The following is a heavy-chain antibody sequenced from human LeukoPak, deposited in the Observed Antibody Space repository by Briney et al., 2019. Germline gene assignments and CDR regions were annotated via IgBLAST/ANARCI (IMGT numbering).Heavy chain of an antibody. D-gene: IGHD4-11*01. CDR2: IYYSGST. Sequence: PSETLSLTCTVSGGSISSYWWSWTRQPPGKGLECIGYIYYSGSTNYNPSLKSRVTISVDTSKNQFSLKLSSVTAADTAVYYCARGSGVTPVDYWGQGTLVTVSS. CDR3: ARGSGVTPVDY. CDR1: GGSISSYW. V-gene: IGHV4-59*01. J-gene: IGHJ4*02.